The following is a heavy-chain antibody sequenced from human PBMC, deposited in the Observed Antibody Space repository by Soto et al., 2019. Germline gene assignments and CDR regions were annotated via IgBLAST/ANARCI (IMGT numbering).Heavy chain of an antibody. J-gene: IGHJ4*02. D-gene: IGHD5-18*01. CDR3: ATVSYSKGPATFDY. V-gene: IGHV4-59*01. CDR2: ISYSGTT. Sequence: PSETLSLTCTVSGDSISSYYWSWIRQPPGKELEWIGYISYSGTTNYNPSLRSRVTISVDTSKNQFSLKLRSVTAADTAMYYCATVSYSKGPATFDYWGQGTLVTVSS. CDR1: GDSISSYY.